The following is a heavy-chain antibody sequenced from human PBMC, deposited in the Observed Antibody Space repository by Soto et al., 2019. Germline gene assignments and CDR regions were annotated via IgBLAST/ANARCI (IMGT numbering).Heavy chain of an antibody. Sequence: EVQLLESGGGLVQPGVSLRLSCAASGFHLINYAMNWVRQAPGKGLEWVSGISASGAGTYYADSVKGRFSISRDNSKNTLYLQMKTLRAEDTAVYFCAKVLSTGSWGAFDIWGHGTVVTVSS. CDR2: ISASGAGT. J-gene: IGHJ3*02. CDR1: GFHLINYA. V-gene: IGHV3-23*01. D-gene: IGHD2-8*02. CDR3: AKVLSTGSWGAFDI.